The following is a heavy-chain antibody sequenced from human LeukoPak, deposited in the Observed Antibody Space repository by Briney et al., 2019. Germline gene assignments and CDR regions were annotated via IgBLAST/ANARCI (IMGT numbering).Heavy chain of an antibody. D-gene: IGHD3-16*01. V-gene: IGHV3-30*04. CDR1: GFPFISYA. Sequence: GGSLLLSCAASGFPFISYAMHWVRQAPGKGLEWVAVISYDGSNKYYADSVKGRFTISRDNSKNTLYLQMNSLRAEDTAVYYCARGLPNTYYRMGNAFDIWGQGTMVTVSS. J-gene: IGHJ3*02. CDR2: ISYDGSNK. CDR3: ARGLPNTYYRMGNAFDI.